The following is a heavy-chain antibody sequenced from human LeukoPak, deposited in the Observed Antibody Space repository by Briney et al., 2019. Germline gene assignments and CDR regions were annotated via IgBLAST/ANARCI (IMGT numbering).Heavy chain of an antibody. J-gene: IGHJ4*02. CDR3: ARGSRGADY. CDR2: ISSSSSYT. CDR1: GFTFSDYY. Sequence: GGSLRLSCAASGFTFSDYYMSWIRQAPGKGLEWVSYISSSSSYTNYADSVKGRFTIPRGNAKNSLYLQMNSLRAEDTAVYYCARGSRGADYWGQGTLVTVSS. V-gene: IGHV3-11*06. D-gene: IGHD3-10*01.